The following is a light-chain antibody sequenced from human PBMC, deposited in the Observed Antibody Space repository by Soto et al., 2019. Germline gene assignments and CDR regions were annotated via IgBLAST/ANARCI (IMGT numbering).Light chain of an antibody. J-gene: IGKJ2*01. CDR2: KAT. Sequence: DIQMTQSPSTLSASVGDGVTITCRASQSIGSWLAWYQQKPGKAPKLLIYKATNLQSRVPSRLSGSGSETDFSLTISSLQPVDSATYFCQQYNDFQYTFGPGTKLEI. CDR3: QQYNDFQYT. V-gene: IGKV1-5*03. CDR1: QSIGSW.